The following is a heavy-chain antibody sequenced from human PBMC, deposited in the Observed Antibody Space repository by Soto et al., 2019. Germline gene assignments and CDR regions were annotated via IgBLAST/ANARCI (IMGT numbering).Heavy chain of an antibody. Sequence: PGGSLRLCCAASGFTFSSYAMTGVRQAPGKGLEWVSAISASGGNTDYADSVKGRFTNFRDNSKNALYLQMNSLRAEDTATYYCAKDGPYSTSWTPDYWGQGMLVTVPQ. CDR3: AKDGPYSTSWTPDY. J-gene: IGHJ4*02. D-gene: IGHD2-2*01. V-gene: IGHV3-23*01. CDR1: GFTFSSYA. CDR2: ISASGGNT.